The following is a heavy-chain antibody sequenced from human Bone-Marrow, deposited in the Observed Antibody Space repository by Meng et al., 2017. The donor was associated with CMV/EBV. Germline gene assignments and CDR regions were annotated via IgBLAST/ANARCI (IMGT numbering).Heavy chain of an antibody. CDR1: GFTFSTYA. D-gene: IGHD1-26*01. V-gene: IGHV3-21*01. CDR3: ARDRGIVGPTTQFYFDY. J-gene: IGHJ4*02. CDR2: ISSSSSYI. Sequence: GGSLRLSCSASGFTFSTYAMNWVRQAPGKGPGCVSCISSSSSYIYYVDSLKGRFTISRDHAKNSLYLQLDSLRAEDTAVCYCARDRGIVGPTTQFYFDYWGQGALVTVSS.